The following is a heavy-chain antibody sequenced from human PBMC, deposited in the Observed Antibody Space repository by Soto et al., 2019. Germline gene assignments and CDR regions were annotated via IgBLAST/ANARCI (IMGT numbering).Heavy chain of an antibody. V-gene: IGHV3-23*01. CDR2: ISGSGGST. D-gene: IGHD3-9*01. CDR1: GFTFSSYA. J-gene: IGHJ6*02. CDR3: AKDSGDISTEYYGMDV. Sequence: EVQLLESGGGLVQPGGSLRLSCAASGFTFSSYAMSWVRQAPGKGLEWVSAISGSGGSTYYADSVKGRFTISRDNSKNTLYLQMNSLRAEDTAVYYCAKDSGDISTEYYGMDVWGQGTTVTVSS.